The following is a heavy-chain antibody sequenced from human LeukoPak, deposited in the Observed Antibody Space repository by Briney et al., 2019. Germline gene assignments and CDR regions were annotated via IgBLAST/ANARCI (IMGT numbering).Heavy chain of an antibody. CDR1: GFTFSSYA. J-gene: IGHJ6*02. D-gene: IGHD6-13*01. Sequence: GGSLRLSCAASGFTFSSYAMSWVRQAPGKGLEWVSAISGSGGSTHYADSVKGRFTISRDNSKNTLYLQMNSLRAEDTAVYYCARERYSSSWYRNGMDVWGQGTTVTVSS. CDR2: ISGSGGST. V-gene: IGHV3-23*01. CDR3: ARERYSSSWYRNGMDV.